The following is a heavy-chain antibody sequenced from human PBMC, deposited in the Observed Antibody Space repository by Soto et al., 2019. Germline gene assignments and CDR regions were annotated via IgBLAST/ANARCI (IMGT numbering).Heavy chain of an antibody. V-gene: IGHV3-30-3*01. CDR3: ARDLTDIVLMVYAKYYYYYYGMDV. J-gene: IGHJ6*01. D-gene: IGHD2-8*01. CDR1: GFTFSSYA. CDR2: ISYDGSNK. Sequence: QVQLVESGGGVVQPGRSLRLSCAASGFTFSSYAMHWVRQAPGKGLEWVAVISYDGSNKYYADSVKGRFTISRDNSKNTLYLQMNSLRAEDTAVYYCARDLTDIVLMVYAKYYYYYYGMDVW.